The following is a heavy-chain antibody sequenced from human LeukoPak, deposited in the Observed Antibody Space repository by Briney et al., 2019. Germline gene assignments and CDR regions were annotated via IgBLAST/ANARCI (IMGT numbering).Heavy chain of an antibody. D-gene: IGHD3-22*01. CDR3: AKDWVYYDSSGYLYYFDY. V-gene: IGHV3-21*01. Sequence: GGSLRLSCTASGFTFSSYTMNWVRQPPGKGLEWVSSITSTSSFTYYADSVKGRFTISRDNAKNSLYLQMNSLGADDTAVYYCAKDWVYYDSSGYLYYFDYWGQGTLVTVSS. J-gene: IGHJ4*02. CDR1: GFTFSSYT. CDR2: ITSTSSFT.